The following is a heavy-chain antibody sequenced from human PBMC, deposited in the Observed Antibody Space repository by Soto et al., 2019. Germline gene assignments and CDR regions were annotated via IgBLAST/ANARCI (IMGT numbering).Heavy chain of an antibody. D-gene: IGHD3-22*01. V-gene: IGHV3-33*01. CDR1: GFSFSKFA. J-gene: IGHJ4*02. Sequence: PGGSLRLSCAASGFSFSKFAMHWVRQAPGKGLECVAVIWFDGSKRDYADSVKGRFTVSRDNSENTLSLQMNNLRAEDTGFYYCARGGDSSGYPVYFDSWGQGTVVTVPS. CDR2: IWFDGSKR. CDR3: ARGGDSSGYPVYFDS.